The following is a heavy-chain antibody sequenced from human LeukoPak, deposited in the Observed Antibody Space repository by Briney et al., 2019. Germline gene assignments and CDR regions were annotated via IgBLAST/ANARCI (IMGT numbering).Heavy chain of an antibody. CDR2: ISHSGGST. Sequence: GGSLRLSCAASGFTFSSYAMSWVRQAPGKGLEWVSAISHSGGSTYYADSVKGRFTISRDNSKNTLYLQMNSLRAEDTALYYCARDSTGYGYEEWYWGQGTLVTVSS. V-gene: IGHV3-23*01. CDR1: GFTFSSYA. J-gene: IGHJ4*02. D-gene: IGHD5-18*01. CDR3: ARDSTGYGYEEWY.